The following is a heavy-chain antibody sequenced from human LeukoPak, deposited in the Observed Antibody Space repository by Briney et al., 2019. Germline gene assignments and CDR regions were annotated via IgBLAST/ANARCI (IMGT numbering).Heavy chain of an antibody. CDR2: ISSGSGYI. CDR1: GFTFSTYS. D-gene: IGHD4-17*01. Sequence: GGSLRLSCAASGFTFSTYSMNWVRQAPGKGLEWVSSISSGSGYIYYADSVKGRFTISRDNAKDSLYLKMNSLRAEDTAVYYCATSTVTTPEEGYWGQGTLVTVSS. J-gene: IGHJ4*02. V-gene: IGHV3-21*01. CDR3: ATSTVTTPEEGY.